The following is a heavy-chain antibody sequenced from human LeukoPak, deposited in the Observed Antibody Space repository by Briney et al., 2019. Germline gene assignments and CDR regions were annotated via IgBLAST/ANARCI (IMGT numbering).Heavy chain of an antibody. CDR3: AGAGLSVGGAFDI. Sequence: SETLSLTCTVSGYSISSGYYWGWIRQPPGKGLEWIGSIYHSGSTYYNPSLKSRVTISVDTSKNQFSLKLSSVTAADTAVYYCAGAGLSVGGAFDIWGQGTMVTVSS. CDR1: GYSISSGYY. D-gene: IGHD2-15*01. V-gene: IGHV4-38-2*02. J-gene: IGHJ3*02. CDR2: IYHSGST.